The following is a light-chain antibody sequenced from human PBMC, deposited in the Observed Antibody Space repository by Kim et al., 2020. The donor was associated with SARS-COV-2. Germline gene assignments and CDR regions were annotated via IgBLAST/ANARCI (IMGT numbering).Light chain of an antibody. CDR3: QQYGSSPPGS. CDR1: HSVSYRF. Sequence: SPGERATLSCRASHSVSYRFLALYQPKLGQAPRLLIYDASNRATGIPYRFSGSGSGTDFTLTISRLEAEDFAVYYCQQYGSSPPGSFGQGTNLEI. V-gene: IGKV3-20*01. J-gene: IGKJ2*03. CDR2: DAS.